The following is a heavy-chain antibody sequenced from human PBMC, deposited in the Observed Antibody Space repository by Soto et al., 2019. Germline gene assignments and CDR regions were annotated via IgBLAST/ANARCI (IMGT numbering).Heavy chain of an antibody. CDR2: VSAYNGNT. CDR1: GYTFTSYG. V-gene: IGHV1-18*01. CDR3: ARDQFPLMELRGTFDP. Sequence: QVKLVQSGAEVKKPGASVKVSCKASGYTFTSYGISWVRQAPGQGLEWMGWVSAYNGNTNYAQKLQGRVTMTTDTSTSTAYMELRSLRSDDTAVYYCARDQFPLMELRGTFDPWGQGTLVTVSS. J-gene: IGHJ5*02. D-gene: IGHD1-7*01.